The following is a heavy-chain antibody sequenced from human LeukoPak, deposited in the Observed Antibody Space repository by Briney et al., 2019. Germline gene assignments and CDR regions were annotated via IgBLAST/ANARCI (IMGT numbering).Heavy chain of an antibody. J-gene: IGHJ4*02. D-gene: IGHD2-2*02. CDR3: AKRSVRCSSTSCYSANFDY. V-gene: IGHV3-23*01. CDR2: ISGSGGST. CDR1: GFTFSSYA. Sequence: GGSLRLSCAASGFTFSSYAMSWVRQAPGKGLEWVSAISGSGGSTYYADSVKGRFTISRDNSKNTLYLQMNSLRAEDTAVYYCAKRSVRCSSTSCYSANFDYWGQGTLVTVSS.